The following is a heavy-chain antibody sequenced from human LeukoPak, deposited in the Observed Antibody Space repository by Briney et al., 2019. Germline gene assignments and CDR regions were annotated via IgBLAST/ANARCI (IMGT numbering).Heavy chain of an antibody. CDR1: GGSISSYY. V-gene: IGHV4-59*01. CDR2: IYYSGST. Sequence: SETLSLTCTVSGGSISSYYWSWIRQPPGKGLEWIGYIYYSGSTNYNPSLKSRVTISVDTSKNQFSLKLSSVTAADTAVYYCARVQGRLQDYWGQGTLVTVSS. D-gene: IGHD4-11*01. CDR3: ARVQGRLQDY. J-gene: IGHJ4*02.